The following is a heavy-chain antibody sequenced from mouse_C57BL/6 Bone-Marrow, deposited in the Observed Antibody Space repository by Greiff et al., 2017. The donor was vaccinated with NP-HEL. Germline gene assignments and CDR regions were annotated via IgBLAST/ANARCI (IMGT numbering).Heavy chain of an antibody. Sequence: EVHLVESGGGLVQPKGSLKLSCAASGFSFNTYAMNWVRQAPGKGLEWVARIRSKSNNYATYYADSVKDRFTISRDDSESMLYLQMNNLKTEDTAMYYCVREDYGSRSGYFDVWGTGTTVTVSS. D-gene: IGHD1-1*01. V-gene: IGHV10-1*01. CDR1: GFSFNTYA. J-gene: IGHJ1*03. CDR3: VREDYGSRSGYFDV. CDR2: IRSKSNNYAT.